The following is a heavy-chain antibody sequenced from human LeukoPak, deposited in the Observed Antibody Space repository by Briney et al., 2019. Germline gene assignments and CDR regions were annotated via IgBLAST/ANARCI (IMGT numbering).Heavy chain of an antibody. Sequence: SVKVSCKASGGTFSSYAISWVRQAPGQGLEWMGGIIPIFGTANYAQKFQGRVTITADESTSTAYMELSSLRSEDTAVYYCASRVGTYGRGNYYYYMDVWGKGTTVTISS. CDR3: ASRVGTYGRGNYYYYMDV. CDR2: IIPIFGTA. V-gene: IGHV1-69*13. CDR1: GGTFSSYA. J-gene: IGHJ6*03. D-gene: IGHD3-10*02.